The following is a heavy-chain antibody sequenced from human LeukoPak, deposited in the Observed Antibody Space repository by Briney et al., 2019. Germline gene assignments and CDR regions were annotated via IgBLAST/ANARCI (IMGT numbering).Heavy chain of an antibody. V-gene: IGHV4-4*07. Sequence: SETLSLTCTVSGGSISSYYWSWMRQPAWKGLEWIGRIYSSGNTNYNPSLKSRVTMSVDTSKNQFSLKLSSVTAADTAVCYCASYSSSAFFDNWGQGTLVTVSS. CDR2: IYSSGNT. D-gene: IGHD6-6*01. CDR3: ASYSSSAFFDN. J-gene: IGHJ4*02. CDR1: GGSISSYY.